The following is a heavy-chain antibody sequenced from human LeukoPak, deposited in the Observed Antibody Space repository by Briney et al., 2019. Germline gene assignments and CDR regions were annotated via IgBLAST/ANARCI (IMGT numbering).Heavy chain of an antibody. CDR2: IWYDGSIT. CDR3: ARAQASYYYYGMDV. J-gene: IGHJ6*02. Sequence: GRSLRLSCAASGFTFSNYAMHWVRQAPGKGLEWAAVIWYDGSITYYADSVRARFTISRDNSKNTLYLQMDSLRAEDTAVYYCARAQASYYYYGMDVGGRGPTVTVS. CDR1: GFTFSNYA. V-gene: IGHV3-33*01.